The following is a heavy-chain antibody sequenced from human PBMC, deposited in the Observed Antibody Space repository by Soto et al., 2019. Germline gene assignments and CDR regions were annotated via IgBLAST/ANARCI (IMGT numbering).Heavy chain of an antibody. CDR1: GFTFSGSA. Sequence: PGGSLRLSCAASGFTFSGSAMHWVRQASGKGLEWVGRIRSKANSYATAYAASVKGRFTISRDDSKNTAYLQMNSLKSEDTAVYYCAAYYVDSSGYYYGYAFEIWGQGTMVTVSS. D-gene: IGHD3-22*01. CDR2: IRSKANSYAT. J-gene: IGHJ3*02. CDR3: AAYYVDSSGYYYGYAFEI. V-gene: IGHV3-73*01.